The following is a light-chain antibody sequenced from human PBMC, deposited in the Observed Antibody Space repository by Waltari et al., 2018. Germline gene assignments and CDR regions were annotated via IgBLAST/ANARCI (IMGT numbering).Light chain of an antibody. J-gene: IGLJ2*01. CDR2: DVS. Sequence: QSALTQPASVSGSPGQSITISCTGTSSDVGAYNFVSRYQHYPGKAPKIIIYDVSIRPSGVSYRFSGSKSVNTASLTISGLQAEDEAVYYCSSFETNSASVIFGGGTMVTVL. CDR1: SSDVGAYNF. CDR3: SSFETNSASVI. V-gene: IGLV2-14*03.